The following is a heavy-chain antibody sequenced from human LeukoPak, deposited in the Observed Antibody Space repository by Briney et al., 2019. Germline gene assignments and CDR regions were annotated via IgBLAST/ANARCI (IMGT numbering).Heavy chain of an antibody. CDR2: INPNSGGT. D-gene: IGHD3-10*01. Sequence: ASVKVSCKVSGYTFTGYYMHWVRQAPGQGLEWMGWINPNSGGTNYAQKFQGRVTMTRDTSISTAYMELSRLRSDDTAVYYCARAHLLWFGELSAHNWFDPWGQGTLVTVSS. CDR1: GYTFTGYY. CDR3: ARAHLLWFGELSAHNWFDP. J-gene: IGHJ5*02. V-gene: IGHV1-2*02.